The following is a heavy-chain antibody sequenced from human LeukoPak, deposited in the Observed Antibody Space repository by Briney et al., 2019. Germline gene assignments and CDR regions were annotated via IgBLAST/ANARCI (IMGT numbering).Heavy chain of an antibody. D-gene: IGHD3-22*01. CDR1: GFTFSSYW. CDR3: ARDYYDSSGYRDLYYMDV. V-gene: IGHV3-7*01. J-gene: IGHJ6*03. Sequence: PGGSLRLSCAASGFTFSSYWMSWVRQAPGKGLEWVANIKQDGSEKYYVESVKGGVTISRDNAKNSLYLQMNSLRAEDTAVYYCARDYYDSSGYRDLYYMDVWGKGTTVTVSS. CDR2: IKQDGSEK.